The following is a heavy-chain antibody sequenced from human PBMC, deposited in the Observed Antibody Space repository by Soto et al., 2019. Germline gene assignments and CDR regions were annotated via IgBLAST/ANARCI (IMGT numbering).Heavy chain of an antibody. CDR2: IYYSGST. CDR3: ARDRDDYGDYTLGYWFDP. V-gene: IGHV4-31*03. CDR1: GGSISSGGYY. J-gene: IGHJ5*02. Sequence: LSLTCTVSGGSISSGGYYWSWIRQHPGKGLEWIGYIYYSGSTYYNPSLKSRVTISVDTSKNQFSLKLSSVTAADTAVYYCARDRDDYGDYTLGYWFDPWGQGTLVTVSS. D-gene: IGHD4-17*01.